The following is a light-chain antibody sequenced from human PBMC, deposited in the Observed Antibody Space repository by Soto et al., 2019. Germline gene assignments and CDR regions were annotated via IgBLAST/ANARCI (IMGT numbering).Light chain of an antibody. Sequence: DIQMIQSPSSLSASVGDRVTITCRASQGISSYLAWYQQKLGKVPKLLISAASTLQSGVPSRFSGSGSGTDFTLTISSLQPEDVATYYCQKYSSVITFGQGTRLEIK. CDR3: QKYSSVIT. CDR2: AAS. V-gene: IGKV1-27*01. CDR1: QGISSY. J-gene: IGKJ5*01.